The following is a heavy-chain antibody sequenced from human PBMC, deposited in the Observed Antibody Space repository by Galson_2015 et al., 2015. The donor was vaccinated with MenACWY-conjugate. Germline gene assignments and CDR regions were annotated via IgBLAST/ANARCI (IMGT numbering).Heavy chain of an antibody. V-gene: IGHV3-11*04. CDR3: ARERWVRGVFFDQ. CDR1: GFTFSDYD. J-gene: IGHJ4*02. CDR2: ISSGGSSI. D-gene: IGHD3-10*01. Sequence: SLRLSCAASGFTFSDYDMSWLRQAPGKGLEWVSYISSGGSSINHAEFVKGRFTISRDNAENSLFLQMNSLRAEDTAVYYCARERWVRGVFFDQWGQGTLVTVSS.